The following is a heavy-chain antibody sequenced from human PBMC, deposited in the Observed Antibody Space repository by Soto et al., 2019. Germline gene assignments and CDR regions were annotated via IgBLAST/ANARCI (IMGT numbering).Heavy chain of an antibody. CDR3: ARANDFWSGYYRSWFDP. J-gene: IGHJ5*02. CDR1: GYTFTSYG. CDR2: ISAYNGNT. V-gene: IGHV1-18*01. Sequence: ASVKVSCKASGYTFTSYGISWVRQAPGQGLEWMGWISAYNGNTNYAQKLQGRVTMTTDTSTSTAYMELRSLRSDDTAVYYCARANDFWSGYYRSWFDPWVQGTLVTVSS. D-gene: IGHD3-3*01.